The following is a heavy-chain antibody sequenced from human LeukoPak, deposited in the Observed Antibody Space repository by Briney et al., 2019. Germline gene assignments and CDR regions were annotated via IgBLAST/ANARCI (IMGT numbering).Heavy chain of an antibody. D-gene: IGHD6-13*01. CDR3: ARGGAAAARKRGIDY. V-gene: IGHV3-7*01. J-gene: IGHJ4*02. Sequence: GGSLRLSCAASGFTFSSYWMSWVRQAPGKGLEWVASISENGRAKPYVASVRGRFTISRDNTKNSLYLQMNSLRVEDTAVYYCARGGAAAARKRGIDYWGQGTLVTVSS. CDR2: ISENGRAK. CDR1: GFTFSSYW.